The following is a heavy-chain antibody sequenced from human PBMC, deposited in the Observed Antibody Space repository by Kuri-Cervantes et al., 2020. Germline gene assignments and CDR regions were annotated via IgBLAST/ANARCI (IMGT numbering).Heavy chain of an antibody. CDR2: IYHSGST. J-gene: IGHJ4*02. Sequence: SETLSLTYTVSGYSISSGYYWGWIRQPPGKGLEWIGSIYHSGSTYYNPSLKSRVTISVDTSKNQFSLKLSSVTAADTAVYYCARVALYGYSYGCDYWGQGTLVTVSS. D-gene: IGHD5-18*01. CDR3: ARVALYGYSYGCDY. V-gene: IGHV4-38-2*02. CDR1: GYSISSGYY.